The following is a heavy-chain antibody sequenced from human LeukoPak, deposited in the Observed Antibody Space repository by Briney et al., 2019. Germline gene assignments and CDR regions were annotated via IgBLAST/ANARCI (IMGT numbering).Heavy chain of an antibody. Sequence: EASVKVSCKASGYSFTTYGISWVRQAPGQGLEWMGWISANNNNTDNVQKLQGRVTMTTDTSTSTAYMELRSLRSDDTAVYYCATSNHVAPALGYFDSWGQGTLVTVSS. CDR1: GYSFTTYG. D-gene: IGHD5-18*01. V-gene: IGHV1-18*01. J-gene: IGHJ4*02. CDR3: ATSNHVAPALGYFDS. CDR2: ISANNNNT.